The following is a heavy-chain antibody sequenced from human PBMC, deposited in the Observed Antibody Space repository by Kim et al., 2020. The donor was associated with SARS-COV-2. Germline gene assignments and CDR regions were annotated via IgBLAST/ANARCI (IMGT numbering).Heavy chain of an antibody. Sequence: ASVKVSCKASGYTFTSYGISWVRQAPGQGLEWMGWISAYNGNTNYAQKLQGRVTMTTDTSTSTAYMELRSLRSDDTAVYYCARDSSGWSPHYYGMDVWGQGTTVTVSS. V-gene: IGHV1-18*04. CDR1: GYTFTSYG. D-gene: IGHD6-19*01. CDR3: ARDSSGWSPHYYGMDV. J-gene: IGHJ6*02. CDR2: ISAYNGNT.